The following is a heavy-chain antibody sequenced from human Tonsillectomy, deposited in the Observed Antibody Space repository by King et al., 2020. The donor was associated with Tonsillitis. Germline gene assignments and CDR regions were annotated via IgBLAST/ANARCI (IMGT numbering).Heavy chain of an antibody. CDR1: GGSISSSSYY. J-gene: IGHJ5*02. Sequence: QLQESGPGLVKPSETLSLTCTVSGGSISSSSYYWGWIRQPPGKGLEWIGSIYYSGSTYYNPSLKSRVTISVDTSKNQFSLKLSSVTAADTAVYYCARQGSEGGWYATRWFDPWGQGTLVTVSS. CDR2: IYYSGST. CDR3: ARQGSEGGWYATRWFDP. D-gene: IGHD6-19*01. V-gene: IGHV4-39*01.